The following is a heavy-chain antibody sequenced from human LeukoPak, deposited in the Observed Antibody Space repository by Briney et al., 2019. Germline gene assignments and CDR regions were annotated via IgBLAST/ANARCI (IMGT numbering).Heavy chain of an antibody. V-gene: IGHV4-39*01. CDR1: GGSLSGYY. Sequence: SETLSLTCTVYGGSLSGYYWTWIRQPPGKGLEWIGSIYYSGSTHHDPSLKSRVTISVDTSKNQFSLKLSSVTAADTAVYYCARQQQLVPYYFDYWGQGTLVTVSS. J-gene: IGHJ4*02. D-gene: IGHD6-13*01. CDR2: IYYSGST. CDR3: ARQQQLVPYYFDY.